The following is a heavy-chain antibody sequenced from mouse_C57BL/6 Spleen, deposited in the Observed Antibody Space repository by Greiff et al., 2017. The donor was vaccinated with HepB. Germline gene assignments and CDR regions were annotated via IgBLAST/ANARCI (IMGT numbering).Heavy chain of an antibody. V-gene: IGHV1-63*01. CDR1: GYTFTNYW. CDR3: ARGDGFRGGFDY. D-gene: IGHD2-3*01. J-gene: IGHJ2*01. CDR2: IYPGGGYT. Sequence: QVQLKESGAELVRPGTSVKMSCKASGYTFTNYWIGWAKQRPGHGLEWIGDIYPGGGYTNYNEKFKGKATLTADKSSSTAYMQFSSLTSEDSAIYYCARGDGFRGGFDYWGQGTTLTVSS.